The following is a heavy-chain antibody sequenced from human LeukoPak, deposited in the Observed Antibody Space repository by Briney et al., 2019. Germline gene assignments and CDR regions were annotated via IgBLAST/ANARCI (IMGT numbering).Heavy chain of an antibody. CDR3: ARQTGSGLFILP. CDR1: GGSISSSNYS. Sequence: SETLSLTCTVSGGSISSSNYSWGWIRQPPGKGLEWIGSVYYSGSTYYNSSLKSRVSISVDTSKNQFSLRLTSVTAADTAVYYCARQTGSGLFILPGGQGTLVTVSS. D-gene: IGHD3/OR15-3a*01. V-gene: IGHV4-39*01. J-gene: IGHJ4*02. CDR2: VYYSGST.